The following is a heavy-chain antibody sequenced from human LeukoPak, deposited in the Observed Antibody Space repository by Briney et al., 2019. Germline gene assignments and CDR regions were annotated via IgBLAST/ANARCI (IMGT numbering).Heavy chain of an antibody. CDR2: IIPIFGVA. CDR3: ARAAGNSDHSPQEPIDLYFDL. Sequence: ASVKVSCKASGGTFSSYAISWVRQAPGHGLEWMGGIIPIFGVANYAQKFQGRVTITADDSTSTAYRELRSLRSEDTAVYYCARAAGNSDHSPQEPIDLYFDLWGRGTLVTVSS. CDR1: GGTFSSYA. V-gene: IGHV1-69*13. J-gene: IGHJ2*01. D-gene: IGHD4-23*01.